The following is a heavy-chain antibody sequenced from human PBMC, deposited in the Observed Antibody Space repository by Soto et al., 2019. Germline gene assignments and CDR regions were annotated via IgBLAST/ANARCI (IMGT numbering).Heavy chain of an antibody. CDR2: ISAYTGNT. J-gene: IGHJ4*02. CDR3: ARGPESRSTAYFDY. D-gene: IGHD2-2*01. CDR1: GFPFPDYG. V-gene: IGHV1-18*01. Sequence: QVQLLQSGAEVKKPGASVKVSCKASGFPFPDYGFTWVRQAPGEGLEWMGWISAYTGNTNYAQKVQGRGSMSTDTSTSIAYLELRSLRSDDTAVYYCARGPESRSTAYFDYWGQGTLVTVSS.